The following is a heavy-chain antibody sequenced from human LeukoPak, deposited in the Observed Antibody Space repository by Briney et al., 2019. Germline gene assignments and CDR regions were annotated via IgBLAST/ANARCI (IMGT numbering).Heavy chain of an antibody. V-gene: IGHV3-21*01. J-gene: IGHJ5*02. CDR1: GFTFSTST. D-gene: IGHD6-19*01. CDR3: VRIPNSAGFPNWFDP. CDR2: ISGNNDYI. Sequence: GGSLRLSCAASGFTFSTSTMNWVRQAPGKGLEWVSSISGNNDYIYYADSVKGRFTISRDNAKNSLYLQMNSLRAEDTAVYYCVRIPNSAGFPNWFDPWGQGTLVTVSS.